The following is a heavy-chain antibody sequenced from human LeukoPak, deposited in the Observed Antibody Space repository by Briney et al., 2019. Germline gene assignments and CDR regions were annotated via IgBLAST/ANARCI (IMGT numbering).Heavy chain of an antibody. CDR1: GYTFTSYD. D-gene: IGHD3-3*01. V-gene: IGHV1-8*03. CDR2: MNPNSGNT. Sequence: ASVNVSCKASGYTFTSYDINWVRQATGRGLEWMGWMNPNSGNTGYAQKFQGRVTITRNTSISTAYMELSSLRSEDTAVYYCARGNLISRPPDFSDAFDIWGQGTMVTVSS. CDR3: ARGNLISRPPDFSDAFDI. J-gene: IGHJ3*02.